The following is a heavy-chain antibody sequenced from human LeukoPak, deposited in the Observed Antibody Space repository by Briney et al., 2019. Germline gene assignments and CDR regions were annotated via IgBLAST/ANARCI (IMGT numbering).Heavy chain of an antibody. J-gene: IGHJ2*01. CDR2: IDHTGTT. CDR1: GDSISMHY. V-gene: IGHV4-59*11. CDR3: ARLRSTYWYFDL. Sequence: SETLSLTCSVSGDSISMHYWSWIRQPPGKGLEWIVYIDHTGTTNYNTSLNSRVTISRDMSKNHFSLELSSVTAADTAVYYCARLRSTYWYFDLWGRGTLVTVSS. D-gene: IGHD4-17*01.